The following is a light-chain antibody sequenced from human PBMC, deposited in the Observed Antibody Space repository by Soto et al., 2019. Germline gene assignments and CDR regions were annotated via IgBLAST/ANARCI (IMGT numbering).Light chain of an antibody. V-gene: IGKV3-11*01. CDR2: DAS. Sequence: EIVMTQSPANLSVSPGERATLSCRASQSVSSYLAWYQQKPGQAPRLLIYDASTRATGIPARFSGSGSGTDFTLTITSLEPEDFAVYYCQQRSNWPPTFGQGTKVDIK. CDR1: QSVSSY. CDR3: QQRSNWPPT. J-gene: IGKJ1*01.